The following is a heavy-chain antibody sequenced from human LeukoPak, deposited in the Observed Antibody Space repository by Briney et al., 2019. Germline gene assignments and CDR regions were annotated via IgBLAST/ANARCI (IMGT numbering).Heavy chain of an antibody. CDR2: IYYSGST. CDR3: ARSTTELLWFGESWGGFDY. D-gene: IGHD3-10*01. CDR1: GGSISSYY. Sequence: SETLSLTCTVSGGSISSYYWSWIRQPPGKGLEWIGDIYYSGSTNYNPSLKSRVTISVDTSKNQFSLKLSSVTAADTAVYYCARSTTELLWFGESWGGFDYWGQGTLVTVSS. J-gene: IGHJ4*02. V-gene: IGHV4-59*01.